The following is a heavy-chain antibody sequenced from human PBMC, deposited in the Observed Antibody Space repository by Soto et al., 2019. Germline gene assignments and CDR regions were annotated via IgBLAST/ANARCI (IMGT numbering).Heavy chain of an antibody. V-gene: IGHV3-48*02. CDR3: AREPAPRDGYNWHRCFDY. J-gene: IGHJ4*02. D-gene: IGHD5-12*01. CDR2: ISSSSSTI. Sequence: GGSLRLSCAASVFTFSSYSMNWVRQAPGKGLEWVSYISSSSSTIYYADSVKGRFTISRDNAKNSLYLQMNSLRDEDTAVYYCAREPAPRDGYNWHRCFDYWGQGTLVTVSS. CDR1: VFTFSSYS.